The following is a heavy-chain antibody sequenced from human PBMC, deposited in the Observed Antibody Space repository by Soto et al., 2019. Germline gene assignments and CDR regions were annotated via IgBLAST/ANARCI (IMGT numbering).Heavy chain of an antibody. V-gene: IGHV2-5*02. CDR3: AHSVVAGLGYYFDY. J-gene: IGHJ4*02. D-gene: IGHD6-19*01. CDR2: MYWDIDQ. Sequence: QITWKESGPTLVKPTQTPTLTFTFSGFSLSTTREAVGSIRQPPGTALEWLALMYWDIDQRYSPFLKSRLTISKDTSKNLVVLTMTHMDPVDTATYYCAHSVVAGLGYYFDYWGPGTLVTVSS. CDR1: GFSLSTTREA.